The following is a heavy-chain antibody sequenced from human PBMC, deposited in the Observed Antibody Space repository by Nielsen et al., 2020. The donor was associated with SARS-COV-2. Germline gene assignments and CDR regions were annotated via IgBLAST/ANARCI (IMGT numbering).Heavy chain of an antibody. CDR1: GYGFSDHW. J-gene: IGHJ4*02. CDR2: IYPGDSDT. CDR3: ARLSHDYDILTGYYDY. D-gene: IGHD3-9*01. V-gene: IGHV5-51*01. Sequence: GESLKISCKVSGYGFSDHWIGWVRQVPGQGLEWMGIIYPGDSDTRYSPSFQGQVTISADKSISTAYLQWSSLKASDTAMYYCARLSHDYDILTGYYDYWGQGTLVTVSS.